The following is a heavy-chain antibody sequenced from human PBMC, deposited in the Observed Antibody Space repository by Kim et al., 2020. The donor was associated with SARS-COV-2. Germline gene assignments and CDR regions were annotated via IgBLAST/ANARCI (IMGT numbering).Heavy chain of an antibody. CDR2: INHSGST. CDR3: ARGRLGITMVLGARTQNNRFYP. J-gene: IGHJ5*02. CDR1: GGSFSGYY. D-gene: IGHD3-10*01. Sequence: SETLSLTCAVYGGSFSGYYWSWIRQPPGKGLEWNGEINHSGSTNYNPSLKSRVTISVDTSKNQFSLKLSSVTAADTAVYYCARGRLGITMVLGARTQNNRFYPWGQGTLVTVSS. V-gene: IGHV4-34*01.